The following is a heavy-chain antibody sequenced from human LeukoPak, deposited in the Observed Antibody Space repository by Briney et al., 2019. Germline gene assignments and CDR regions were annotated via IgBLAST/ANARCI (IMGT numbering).Heavy chain of an antibody. V-gene: IGHV5-51*01. Sequence: GESLKISCKGSGYSFTSYWIGWVRQMPGKGLEWMGIIYPGDSDTRYSPSFQGQVTISADKSISTAYLQWSSLKASGTAMYYCARRQSITMVRGVIITGYYFDYWGQGTLVTVSS. CDR1: GYSFTSYW. D-gene: IGHD3-10*01. J-gene: IGHJ4*02. CDR2: IYPGDSDT. CDR3: ARRQSITMVRGVIITGYYFDY.